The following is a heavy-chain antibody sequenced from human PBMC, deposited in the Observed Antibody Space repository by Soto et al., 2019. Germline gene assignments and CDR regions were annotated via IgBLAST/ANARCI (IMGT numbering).Heavy chain of an antibody. Sequence: SVKVSCKASGGTFSSYAISWVRQAPGQGLEWMGGIIPIFGTANYAQKFQGRVTITADESTSTACMELSSLRSEDTAVYCCARASGIQLWLRPHSLDYWGQGTLVTVSS. D-gene: IGHD5-18*01. V-gene: IGHV1-69*13. CDR3: ARASGIQLWLRPHSLDY. CDR2: IIPIFGTA. CDR1: GGTFSSYA. J-gene: IGHJ4*02.